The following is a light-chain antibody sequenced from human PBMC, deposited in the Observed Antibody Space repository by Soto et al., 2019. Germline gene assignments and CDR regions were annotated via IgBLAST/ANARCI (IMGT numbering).Light chain of an antibody. CDR3: QHRYNWPVT. Sequence: DIVLTQSPATLSLSPGERATLACRASQTIYTYLDWYQQKPGQAPRLSIHDASFRATGISSRFSGRGSGTDFTLTISSLEPDDVAVYYCQHRYNWPVTFGGGTMVEIK. CDR2: DAS. CDR1: QTIYTY. J-gene: IGKJ4*01. V-gene: IGKV3-11*01.